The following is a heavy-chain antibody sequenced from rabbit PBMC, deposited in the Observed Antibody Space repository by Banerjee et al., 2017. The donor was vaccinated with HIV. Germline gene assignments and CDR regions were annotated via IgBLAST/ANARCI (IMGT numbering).Heavy chain of an antibody. Sequence: QQQLEESGGGLVKPGGTLTLTCKASGIDFSSYYYMCWVRQAPGKGLEWIACIYTSNGSTWYASWAKGRFTISKTSSTTVTLQMTSLTAADTATYFCARDTGYDGYAYYFKLWGPGTLVTVS. CDR1: GIDFSSYYY. V-gene: IGHV1S43*01. CDR3: ARDTGYDGYAYYFKL. D-gene: IGHD6-1*01. CDR2: IYTSNGST. J-gene: IGHJ4*01.